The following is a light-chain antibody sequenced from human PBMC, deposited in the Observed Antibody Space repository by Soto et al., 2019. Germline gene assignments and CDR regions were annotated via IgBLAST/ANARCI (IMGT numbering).Light chain of an antibody. J-gene: IGLJ1*01. CDR3: SSYTSSSTLPYV. Sequence: SVLTQPASVSGSPGQSIAIACTGTSSDGGGYNYVSWYQQHPGKAPKLMIYEVSNRPSGVSNRFSGSKSGNTAPLTISGLQAEDEADYYCSSYTSSSTLPYVFGTGTKVTVL. CDR2: EVS. CDR1: SSDGGGYNY. V-gene: IGLV2-14*01.